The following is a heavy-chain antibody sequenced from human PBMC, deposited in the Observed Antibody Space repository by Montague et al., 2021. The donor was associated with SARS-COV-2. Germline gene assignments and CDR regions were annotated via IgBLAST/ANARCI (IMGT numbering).Heavy chain of an antibody. V-gene: IGHV4-59*12. CDR2: IYNSGTT. CDR3: ARGYDYVWGSYRYLHWFDP. Sequence: SETLSLTCSVSGDSMSTNYWSWIRQPPGKGLEWIGHIYNSGTTIYNPSLKSRATIFIDVSKTQFSLRLSSVTAADTAVYYCARGYDYVWGSYRYLHWFDPWGQGTLVTVSS. CDR1: GDSMSTNY. J-gene: IGHJ5*02. D-gene: IGHD3-16*02.